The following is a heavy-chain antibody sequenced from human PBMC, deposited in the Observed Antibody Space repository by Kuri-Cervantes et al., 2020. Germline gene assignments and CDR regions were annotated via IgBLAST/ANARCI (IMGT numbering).Heavy chain of an antibody. CDR3: ARGVVHFDY. J-gene: IGHJ4*02. V-gene: IGHV3-48*01. CDR1: GFTFSSYS. CDR2: ISSSSSTI. D-gene: IGHD3-10*01. Sequence: ETLSLTCAASGFTFSSYSMNWVRQAPGKGLEWVSYISSSSSTIYYADSVKGRFTISRDNAKNSLYLQMDSLRAEDTALYYCARGVVHFDYWGQGTLVTVSS.